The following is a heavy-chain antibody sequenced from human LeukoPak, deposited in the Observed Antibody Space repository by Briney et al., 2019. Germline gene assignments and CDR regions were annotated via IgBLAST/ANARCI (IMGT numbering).Heavy chain of an antibody. V-gene: IGHV3-11*04. CDR1: GFTFSDYY. Sequence: GGSLRLSCAASGFTFSDYYMSWIRQAPGKGLEWVSYISSSGSTIYYADSVKGRFTISRDNAKNSLYLQMNSLRAEDTAVYYCAIDHRAEDADFTIFGVASNWFDPWGQGTLVTVSS. CDR3: AIDHRAEDADFTIFGVASNWFDP. CDR2: ISSSGSTI. D-gene: IGHD3-3*01. J-gene: IGHJ5*02.